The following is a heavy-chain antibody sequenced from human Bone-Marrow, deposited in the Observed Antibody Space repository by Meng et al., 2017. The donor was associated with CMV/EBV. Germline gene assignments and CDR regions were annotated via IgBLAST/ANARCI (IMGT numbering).Heavy chain of an antibody. CDR3: ARGDDHTNYVGYFDS. CDR1: GYTFTTYA. V-gene: IGHV1-18*01. D-gene: IGHD4-11*01. Sequence: ASVKVSCKASGYTFTTYAISWVRQAPGQGLEWMGWISAYNGHTDYAPKVHGRVTMTTDTSTSTAYMELRSLRSGDTAVYYCARGDDHTNYVGYFDSWGQGTLVTVSS. J-gene: IGHJ4*02. CDR2: ISAYNGHT.